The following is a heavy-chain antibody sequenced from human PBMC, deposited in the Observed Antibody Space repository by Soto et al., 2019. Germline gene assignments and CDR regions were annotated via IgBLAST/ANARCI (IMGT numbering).Heavy chain of an antibody. J-gene: IGHJ5*02. CDR1: GGSISSGAYY. D-gene: IGHD3-16*01. CDR2: IYYSGST. CDR3: ARVRSGVGYNWFDP. V-gene: IGHV4-31*03. Sequence: SETLSLTCIVSGGSISSGAYYWSWIRQLPGKGLEWIGHIYYSGSTYYNSSLKSRVTISVGTSKNQFSLKLNSVTAADTAVYYCARVRSGVGYNWFDPWGQGTLVTASS.